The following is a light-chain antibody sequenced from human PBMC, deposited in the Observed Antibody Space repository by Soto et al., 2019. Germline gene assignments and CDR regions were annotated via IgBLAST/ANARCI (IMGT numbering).Light chain of an antibody. CDR3: SSYTSSSTLV. CDR2: EVS. V-gene: IGLV2-14*01. J-gene: IGLJ2*01. Sequence: QSALTQPASVSGSPGQSITISCTGTSSDVGGYNYVSWYQQHPGKAPKLMIYEVSNRPSGVSNRFSGSKSGNTASLTISGLQAEDGGNYSCSSYTSSSTLVFGGGTQLTAL. CDR1: SSDVGGYNY.